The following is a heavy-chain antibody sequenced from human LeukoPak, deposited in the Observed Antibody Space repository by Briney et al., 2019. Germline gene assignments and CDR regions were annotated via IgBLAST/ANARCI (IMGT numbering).Heavy chain of an antibody. CDR3: ARIFIRNGYSSYFDC. V-gene: IGHV4-38-2*02. CDR2: VYQSGTT. J-gene: IGHJ4*02. CDR1: GFSISSGHY. Sequence: PSETLSLTCTVCGFSISSGHYWGWVRQPPGAGLEWIGSVYQSGTTYYNPSLKSRVTTSVDMSKNQFSLRLRPVTAADTAVYYCARIFIRNGYSSYFDCWGQGTLVTVSS. D-gene: IGHD5-18*01.